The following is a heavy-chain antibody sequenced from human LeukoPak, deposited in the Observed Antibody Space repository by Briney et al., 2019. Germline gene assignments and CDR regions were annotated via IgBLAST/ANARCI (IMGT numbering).Heavy chain of an antibody. J-gene: IGHJ4*02. V-gene: IGHV3-49*04. Sequence: GGSLRLSCSTSGFTFGDYAMSWVRQAPGKGLEWVGLIQAKTYGGATKYAAPVNGRFSISRDDSQNTANLQMNDLKTEDTAVYYFTRAQHPRCSRGGCYLDYWGQGTLVTVAS. CDR2: IQAKTYGGAT. CDR1: GFTFGDYA. CDR3: TRAQHPRCSRGGCYLDY. D-gene: IGHD2-2*01.